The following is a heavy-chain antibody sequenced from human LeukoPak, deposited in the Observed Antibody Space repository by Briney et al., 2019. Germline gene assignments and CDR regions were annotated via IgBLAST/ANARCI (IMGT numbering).Heavy chain of an antibody. V-gene: IGHV1-69*01. D-gene: IGHD1-1*01. Sequence: PGGSLRLSCAASGFTFSSYAISWVRQAPGQGLEWMGGIIPIFGTANYAQKFQGRVTITADESTSIAYMELSSLRSEDTAVYYCARGGLDWNDGDYYYHYGMDVWGQGTTVTVSS. CDR1: GFTFSSYA. J-gene: IGHJ6*02. CDR2: IIPIFGTA. CDR3: ARGGLDWNDGDYYYHYGMDV.